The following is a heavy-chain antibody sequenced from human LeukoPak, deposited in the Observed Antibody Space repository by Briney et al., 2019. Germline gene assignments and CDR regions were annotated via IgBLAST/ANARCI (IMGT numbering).Heavy chain of an antibody. CDR3: ARHRGFGSGPPLFDY. Sequence: SETLSLTCTVSGGSISSNSYFWAWVRQPPGKGLEWIGTIYYSGSTYNNPSLKSRVTISVDTSKNQFSLRLSSVTAADTAVYYCARHRGFGSGPPLFDYWGQGTLVTVSS. CDR2: IYYSGST. J-gene: IGHJ4*02. CDR1: GGSISSNSYF. V-gene: IGHV4-39*01. D-gene: IGHD6-25*01.